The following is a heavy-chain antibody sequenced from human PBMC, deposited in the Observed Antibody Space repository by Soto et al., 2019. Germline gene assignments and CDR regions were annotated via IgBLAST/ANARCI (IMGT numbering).Heavy chain of an antibody. CDR2: ISYDGSNK. J-gene: IGHJ6*02. CDR3: ARDLKLSQYYYGMDV. Sequence: GGSLRLSCAASGFTFSSYAMHWVRQAPGKGLEWVAVISYDGSNKYYADSVKGRFTISRDNSKNTLYLQMNSLRAEDTAVYYCARDLKLSQYYYGMDVWGQGTTVTVSS. CDR1: GFTFSSYA. V-gene: IGHV3-30-3*01. D-gene: IGHD1-7*01.